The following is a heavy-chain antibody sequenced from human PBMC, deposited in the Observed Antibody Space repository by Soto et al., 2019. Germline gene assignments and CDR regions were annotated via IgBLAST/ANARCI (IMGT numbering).Heavy chain of an antibody. CDR2: ISSSTTYI. CDR3: ARETESYNWNDGLMDV. Sequence: EVQLVESGGGLVKPGGSLRLSCAASGFTFSSYTMNWVRQAPGKGLEWVSSISSSTTYIYYADSVTGRFTISRDNAKNSLYLQMNSLGAGDTAVYYCARETESYNWNDGLMDVWDQGTTVTVSS. V-gene: IGHV3-21*01. J-gene: IGHJ6*02. CDR1: GFTFSSYT. D-gene: IGHD1-20*01.